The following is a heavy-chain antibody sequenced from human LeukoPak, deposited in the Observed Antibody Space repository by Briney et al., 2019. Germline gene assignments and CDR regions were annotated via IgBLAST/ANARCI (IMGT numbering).Heavy chain of an antibody. Sequence: GGSPRLSCAASGFTFSNYWMTWVRQAPGKGLEYVAYIKQDGSEKNYVDSVKGRFTISRDNAKNSLYLQMNSLRVEDTAVYYCAREARGGDARGQGTLVTVSS. CDR3: AREARGGDA. J-gene: IGHJ4*02. CDR2: IKQDGSEK. V-gene: IGHV3-7*01. D-gene: IGHD3-16*01. CDR1: GFTFSNYW.